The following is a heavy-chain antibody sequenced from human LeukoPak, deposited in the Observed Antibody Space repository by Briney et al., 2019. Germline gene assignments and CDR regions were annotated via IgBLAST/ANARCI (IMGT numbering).Heavy chain of an antibody. J-gene: IGHJ4*02. CDR1: GFTFSSYW. Sequence: PGGSLRLSCAASGFTFSSYWMHWVRQAPGKGLVWVSRINSDGSSTTYADSVKGRFTISRDNAKNTPYLQMSSLRAEDTAVYYCARDYDDSSDYYVALLGYWGQGTLVTVSS. V-gene: IGHV3-74*01. CDR2: INSDGSST. CDR3: ARDYDDSSDYYVALLGY. D-gene: IGHD3-22*01.